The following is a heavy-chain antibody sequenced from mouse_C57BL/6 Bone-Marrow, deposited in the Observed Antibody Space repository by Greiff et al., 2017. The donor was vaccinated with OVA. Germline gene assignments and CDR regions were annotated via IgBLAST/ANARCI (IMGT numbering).Heavy chain of an antibody. V-gene: IGHV5-6*01. J-gene: IGHJ4*01. CDR1: GFTFSSYG. Sequence: EVKLMESGGDLVKPGGSLKLSCAASGFTFSSYGMSWVRQTPDKRLEWVATISSGGSYTYYPDSVKGRFTISRDNAKNTLYLQMSSLKSEDTAMYYCARGDYYGCSYYAMDYWGQGTSVTVSS. CDR3: ARGDYYGCSYYAMDY. D-gene: IGHD1-1*01. CDR2: ISSGGSYT.